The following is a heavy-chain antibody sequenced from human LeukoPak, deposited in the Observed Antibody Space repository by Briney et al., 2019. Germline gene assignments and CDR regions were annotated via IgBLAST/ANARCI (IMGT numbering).Heavy chain of an antibody. Sequence: PSETLSLTCTASGVSISNFYRGWVRQAPGKGLEWVGYIYYNGKTNSNASLKSRVSISVDKSKSQCSLRLSSVTTTDTSLYYCARHGGGRESYPRVFDIWGQGALVTVSS. J-gene: IGHJ4*02. CDR2: IYYNGKT. CDR1: GVSISNFY. V-gene: IGHV4-59*08. CDR3: ARHGGGRESYPRVFDI. D-gene: IGHD1-26*01.